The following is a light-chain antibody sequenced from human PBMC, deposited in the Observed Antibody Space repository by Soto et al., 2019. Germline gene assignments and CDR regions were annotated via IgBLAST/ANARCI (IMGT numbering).Light chain of an antibody. CDR3: QQYHNWPPYT. Sequence: IVMTQSPATLSVSPGERATLSCRASQSVGSNLAWYQQNPGQAPRLLIYDASTRATGIPARFSGSGSGTEFTLTISSLQSEDFAVYYCQQYHNWPPYTFGQGTKLDIK. CDR2: DAS. V-gene: IGKV3-15*01. CDR1: QSVGSN. J-gene: IGKJ2*01.